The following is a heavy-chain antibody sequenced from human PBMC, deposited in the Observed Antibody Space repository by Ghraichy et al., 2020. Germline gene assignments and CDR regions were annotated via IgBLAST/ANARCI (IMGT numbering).Heavy chain of an antibody. CDR2: ISSTSNYI. J-gene: IGHJ4*02. Sequence: GESLNISCVGSGFTFSTYTMNWVRQAPGKGLEWVSSISSTSNYIYYADSVKGRFTISRDNAKNSLYLQMNSLRAGDTAVYYCARDGYSTGWYGRPTPYYFDHWGQGSLVTVSS. CDR3: ARDGYSTGWYGRPTPYYFDH. D-gene: IGHD6-19*01. V-gene: IGHV3-21*01. CDR1: GFTFSTYT.